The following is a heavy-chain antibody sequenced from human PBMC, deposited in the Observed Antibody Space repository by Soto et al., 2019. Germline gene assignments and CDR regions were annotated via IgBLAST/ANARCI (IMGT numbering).Heavy chain of an antibody. CDR3: ARHIGIFLVAPQTGYDI. CDR2: IYYSGST. V-gene: IGHV4-59*08. CDR1: GGSPSSYN. D-gene: IGHD3-9*01. Sequence: GSGGSPSSYNWSWIRQPPGKGLEWIGYIYYSGSTNYNPSLKSRVTISVDTSKNQFSLKLSSVTAADTSVYYCARHIGIFLVAPQTGYDIRG. J-gene: IGHJ3*02.